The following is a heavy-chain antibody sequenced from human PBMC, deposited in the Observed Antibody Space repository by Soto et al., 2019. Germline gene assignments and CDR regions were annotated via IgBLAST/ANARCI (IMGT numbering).Heavy chain of an antibody. J-gene: IGHJ4*03. V-gene: IGHV2-5*02. D-gene: IGHD3-22*01. CDR2: IYWDDDK. CDR1: GFSLSTSGVG. CDR3: ARRVYDRISSWDVVFFDY. Sequence: QITLKESGPTLVKPTQTLTLTCTFSGFSLSTSGVGVGWIRQPPGKALEWLAVIYWDDDKRYSPSLRSRLALPKDSPNNPVVLTKTNMDPMDTAKYYCARRVYDRISSWDVVFFDYWGHGTLVTVSS.